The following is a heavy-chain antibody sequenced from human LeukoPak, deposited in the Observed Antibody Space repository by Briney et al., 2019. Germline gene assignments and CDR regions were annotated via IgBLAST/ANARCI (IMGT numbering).Heavy chain of an antibody. Sequence: SETLSLTCTVSGGSVNSNTYYWTWIRQPPGKGLEWIGHMYYSGHVDYNPSLKSRLTMSLDTSKNQFSLKLDSVSDADTAVYYCARMVRFGEVTGYYYGMDVWGRGTTVIVSS. D-gene: IGHD3-10*01. CDR1: GGSVNSNTYY. V-gene: IGHV4-61*01. CDR2: MYYSGHV. CDR3: ARMVRFGEVTGYYYGMDV. J-gene: IGHJ6*04.